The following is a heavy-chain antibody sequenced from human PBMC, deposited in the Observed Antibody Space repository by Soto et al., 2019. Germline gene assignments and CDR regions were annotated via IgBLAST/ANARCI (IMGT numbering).Heavy chain of an antibody. CDR3: ASSTGGYCSSTSCYTGRD. V-gene: IGHV1-69*13. CDR1: VGTFSSYA. CDR2: IIPIFGTA. D-gene: IGHD2-2*02. J-gene: IGHJ4*02. Sequence: SVKVSCKASVGTFSSYAVSWVRQAPGQGLEWMGGIIPIFGTANYAQKFQGRVTTTADESTSTAYMELSSLRSEDTAVYYCASSTGGYCSSTSCYTGRDWGQGTLVTVSS.